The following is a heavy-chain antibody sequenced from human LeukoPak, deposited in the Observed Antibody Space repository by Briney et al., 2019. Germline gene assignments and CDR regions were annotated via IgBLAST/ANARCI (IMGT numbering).Heavy chain of an antibody. D-gene: IGHD6-13*01. CDR2: IYPGDSDT. CDR1: GYNFTSYW. V-gene: IGHV5-51*01. Sequence: GESLKISCKGSGYNFTSYWIGWVRQMPGKGLEWMGIIYPGDSDTRYSPSFQGQVTISADKSISTAYLQWSSLKASDTAMYYCARLLSASGYSSSRKPFDYWGQGTLVTVSS. CDR3: ARLLSASGYSSSRKPFDY. J-gene: IGHJ4*02.